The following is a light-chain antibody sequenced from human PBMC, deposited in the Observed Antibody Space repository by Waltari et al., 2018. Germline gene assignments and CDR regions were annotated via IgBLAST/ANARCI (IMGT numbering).Light chain of an antibody. CDR3: QSYDSALSAV. V-gene: IGLV1-40*01. J-gene: IGLJ3*02. Sequence: SVLTQPPSVSGVPGQVVTISCTGSSSHIGAVYDVHWYQQLPGAAPKLLIYAYSNRPSGVPDRFYGSKSGTSASLAITGLQAEDEADYYCQSYDSALSAVFGGGTKVTVL. CDR1: SSHIGAVYD. CDR2: AYS.